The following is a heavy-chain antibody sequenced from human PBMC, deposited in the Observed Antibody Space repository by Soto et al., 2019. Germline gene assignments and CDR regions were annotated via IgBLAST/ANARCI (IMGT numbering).Heavy chain of an antibody. D-gene: IGHD2-15*01. J-gene: IGHJ4*02. Sequence: PSETLSLTCTVSGGSISSYYWSWIRQPPGKGLERIGYIYYSGSTNYNPSLKSRVTISVDTSKNQFSLKLSSVTAADTAVYYCARTRYCSGGSCYLYYFDYWGQGTLVTVSS. CDR1: GGSISSYY. V-gene: IGHV4-59*08. CDR3: ARTRYCSGGSCYLYYFDY. CDR2: IYYSGST.